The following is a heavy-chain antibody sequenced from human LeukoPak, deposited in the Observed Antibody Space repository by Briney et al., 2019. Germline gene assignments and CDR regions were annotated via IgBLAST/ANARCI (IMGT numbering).Heavy chain of an antibody. CDR2: INHSGST. Sequence: SETLSLTCAVYGGSFSGYYWSWIRQPPRKGLEWIGEINHSGSTNYNPSLKSRVTISVDTSKNQFSLKLSSVTAADTAVYYCASLDCSGGSCYGRDFDYWGQGTLVTVSS. V-gene: IGHV4-34*01. CDR1: GGSFSGYY. J-gene: IGHJ4*02. CDR3: ASLDCSGGSCYGRDFDY. D-gene: IGHD2-15*01.